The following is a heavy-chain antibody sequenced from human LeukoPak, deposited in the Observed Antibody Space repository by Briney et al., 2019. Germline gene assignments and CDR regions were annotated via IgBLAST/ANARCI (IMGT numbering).Heavy chain of an antibody. CDR1: GGSISSGGYY. CDR2: IYHSGST. V-gene: IGHV4-30-2*01. J-gene: IGHJ4*02. CDR3: ARFGYQLLSDY. Sequence: SETLSLTCTVSGGSISSGGYYWSWIRQPPGKGLGWIGYIYHSGSTYYNPSLKSRVTISVDRSKNQFSLKLSSVTAADTAVYYCARFGYQLLSDYWGQGTLVTVSS. D-gene: IGHD2-2*01.